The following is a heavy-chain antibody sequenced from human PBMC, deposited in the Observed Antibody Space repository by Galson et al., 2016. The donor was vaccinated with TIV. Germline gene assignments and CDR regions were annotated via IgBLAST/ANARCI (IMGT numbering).Heavy chain of an antibody. CDR1: GYTFTSYR. CDR2: IDPNSGDT. D-gene: IGHD1/OR15-1a*01. V-gene: IGHV1-2*02. J-gene: IGHJ4*02. CDR3: ARGGRRTLTRSTYYDC. Sequence: SVKVSCKASGYTFTSYRIHLIRQAPRQGLEWLGGIDPNSGDTNFEQNFQGRITMTRDRSCRAVYLDLNRLELDDTAVYYCARGGRRTLTRSTYYDCWGQGSLVTVSS.